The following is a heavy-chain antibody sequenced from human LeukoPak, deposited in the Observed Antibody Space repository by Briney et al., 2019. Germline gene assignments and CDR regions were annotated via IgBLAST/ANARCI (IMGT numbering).Heavy chain of an antibody. CDR2: ISGGSSGST. Sequence: TGGSLRLSCAASGFTFSDYAMSWVRQAPGKGLEWLSVISGGSSGSTYYADSVKARFIISRDNSRNTLYLQLNNLRAEDTAIYYCAKAYGTNGYYQLPIDFWGQGTLVTVSS. CDR1: GFTFSDYA. CDR3: AKAYGTNGYYQLPIDF. J-gene: IGHJ4*02. V-gene: IGHV3-23*01. D-gene: IGHD3-22*01.